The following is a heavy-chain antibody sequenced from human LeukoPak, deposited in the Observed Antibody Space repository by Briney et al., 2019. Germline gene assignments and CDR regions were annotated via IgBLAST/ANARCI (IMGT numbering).Heavy chain of an antibody. CDR1: GFTFSYYG. J-gene: IGHJ5*02. V-gene: IGHV3-30*02. Sequence: GGSLRLSCAASGFTFSYYGMHWVRQAPGKGREWGAFIRYEGNERDYADSVKGRFTISRDNPKNTLYLEMSSLRVEDTAVYYCAKDLMRDRWFGESWGQGTLVTVSS. D-gene: IGHD3-10*01. CDR2: IRYEGNER. CDR3: AKDLMRDRWFGES.